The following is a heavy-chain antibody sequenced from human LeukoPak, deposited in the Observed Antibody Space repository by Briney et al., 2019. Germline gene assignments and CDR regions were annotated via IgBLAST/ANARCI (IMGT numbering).Heavy chain of an antibody. CDR1: GFNFSNYW. CDR3: AKVQEMDTILPPFHY. Sequence: GGSLRLSCAASGFNFSNYWMHWVRQAPGKGLEWVSYISTSSTYTNYADSVKGRFTISRDNSKNTLYLQVNSLRAADTAIYYCAKVQEMDTILPPFHYWGQGTLVTVSS. CDR2: ISTSSTYT. V-gene: IGHV3-11*05. J-gene: IGHJ4*02. D-gene: IGHD5-24*01.